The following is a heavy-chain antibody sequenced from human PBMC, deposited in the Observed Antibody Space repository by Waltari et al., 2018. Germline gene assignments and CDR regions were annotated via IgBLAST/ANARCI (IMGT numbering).Heavy chain of an antibody. CDR3: ARGDSFGY. Sequence: QVQLQQWSAGLLKPSETLSLTCAVYGGSFSGYYWSWIRPPPGKGLEWIWEINHSGSTNDNPSLKSRVTISVDTSKNQFSLKLSSVTAADTAVYYCARGDSFGYWGQGTLVTVSS. CDR1: GGSFSGYY. D-gene: IGHD3-16*01. J-gene: IGHJ4*02. V-gene: IGHV4-34*01. CDR2: INHSGST.